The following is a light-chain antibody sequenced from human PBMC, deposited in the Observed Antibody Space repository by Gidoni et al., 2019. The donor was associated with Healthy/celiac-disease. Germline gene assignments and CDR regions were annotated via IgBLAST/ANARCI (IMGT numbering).Light chain of an antibody. J-gene: IGLJ2*01. CDR1: SSDVGGYNY. CDR3: SSYTSSSTLVV. CDR2: EVS. Sequence: QSALTQPASVSGSPGQSITISCTGTSSDVGGYNYVSWYQQHPGKAPKLMIYEVSNRPSGVPDRFSGSKSGNTASLTISGLQAEDEADYYCSSYTSSSTLVVFGGGIKLTVL. V-gene: IGLV2-14*01.